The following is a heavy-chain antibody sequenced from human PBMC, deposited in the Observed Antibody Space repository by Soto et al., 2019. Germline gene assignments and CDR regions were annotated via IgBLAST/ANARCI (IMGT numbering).Heavy chain of an antibody. CDR3: ARDYGDYFFDY. D-gene: IGHD4-17*01. CDR1: GLTFSSYN. CDR2: ISSSSSTI. Sequence: GGSLRLSCAASGLTFSSYNMNWVRQAPGKGLEWVSYISSSSSTIYYADSVKGRFTISRDNAKNSLYLQMNSLRAEDTAVYYCARDYGDYFFDYWGQGTLVTVSS. V-gene: IGHV3-48*01. J-gene: IGHJ4*02.